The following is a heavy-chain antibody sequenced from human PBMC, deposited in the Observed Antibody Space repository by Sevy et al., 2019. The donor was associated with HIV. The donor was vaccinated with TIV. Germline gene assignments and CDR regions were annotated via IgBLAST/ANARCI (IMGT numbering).Heavy chain of an antibody. Sequence: SETLSLTCGVSGDSISTSGYSWNWIRQPPGKGLEWIGYMYYSGSHFYNPSLQSRVTISFDTSKMQLSLKLTSMTAADTAVYYCAGWGGGAFHIWGQGTMVTVSS. J-gene: IGHJ3*02. V-gene: IGHV4-30-2*01. CDR1: GDSISTSGYS. CDR2: MYYSGSH. CDR3: AGWGGGAFHI. D-gene: IGHD7-27*01.